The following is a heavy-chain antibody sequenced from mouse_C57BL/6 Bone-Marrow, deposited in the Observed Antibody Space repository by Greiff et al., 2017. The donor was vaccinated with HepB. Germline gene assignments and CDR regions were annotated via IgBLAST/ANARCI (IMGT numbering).Heavy chain of an antibody. CDR2: INPGSGGT. D-gene: IGHD2-4*01. Sequence: VQLQQSGAELVRPGTSVKVSCKASGYAFTNYLIEWVKQRPGQGLEWIGVINPGSGGTNYNEKFKGKATLTADKSSSTAYMQLSSLTSEDSAVYFCARLWDYDGAWFAYWGQGTLVTVSA. J-gene: IGHJ3*01. CDR3: ARLWDYDGAWFAY. CDR1: GYAFTNYL. V-gene: IGHV1-54*01.